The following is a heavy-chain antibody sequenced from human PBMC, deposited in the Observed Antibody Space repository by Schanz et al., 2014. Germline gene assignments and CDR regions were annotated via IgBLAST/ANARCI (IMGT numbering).Heavy chain of an antibody. CDR1: GFSFSSYS. V-gene: IGHV3-48*01. CDR3: AGDGYRFYRNNYMDV. CDR2: IDGKSTTV. Sequence: EAYLVESGGGLIQRGESLRLSCSASGFSFSSYSMNWVLQAPGKGLEWLSYIDGKSTTVYYADSVKGRFTVSRDNARNSLQQQMNTRGAEDAAVYYCAGDGYRFYRNNYMDVWGKGTTVTVSS. J-gene: IGHJ6*03. D-gene: IGHD3-16*02.